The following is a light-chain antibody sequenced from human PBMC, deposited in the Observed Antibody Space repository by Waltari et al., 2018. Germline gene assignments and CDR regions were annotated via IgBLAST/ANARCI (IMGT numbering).Light chain of an antibody. Sequence: DIQMTQSPSTLSTSVGDRVSITCRASQSIDSWVVWYQQKPGKVPKLLIYKASRLESGVPSRFSGSGSGTEFTLTISSLQPDDSATYYCQQYKSYPFTFGQGTKLEIK. V-gene: IGKV1-5*03. CDR2: KAS. CDR3: QQYKSYPFT. J-gene: IGKJ2*01. CDR1: QSIDSW.